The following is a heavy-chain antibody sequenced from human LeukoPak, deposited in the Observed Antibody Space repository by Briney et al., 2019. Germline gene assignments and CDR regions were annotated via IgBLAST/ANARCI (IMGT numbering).Heavy chain of an antibody. CDR2: IYYSGST. V-gene: IGHV4-39*01. Sequence: SETLSLTCTVSGGSISSSSYSWGWIRQPPGKGLEWIGSIYYSGSTYYNPSLKSRVTISVDTSKNQFSLKLSSVTAADTAVYYCASPFGGVIVPAPDYWGQGTLVTVSS. CDR3: ASPFGGVIVPAPDY. CDR1: GGSISSSSYS. J-gene: IGHJ4*02. D-gene: IGHD3-16*02.